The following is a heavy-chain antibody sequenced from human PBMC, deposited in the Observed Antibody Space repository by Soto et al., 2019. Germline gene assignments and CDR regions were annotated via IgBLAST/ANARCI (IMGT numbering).Heavy chain of an antibody. CDR2: ISGSGDST. CDR1: GFTFSSYA. V-gene: IGHV3-23*01. D-gene: IGHD1-7*01. CDR3: AKDGAELEVLRGMDV. Sequence: GGSLRLSCAASGFTFSSYAMSWVRQAPGKGLEWVSAISGSGDSTYYVDSVKGRFTISRDNSKNTLYLQMNSLRAEDTAVYYCAKDGAELEVLRGMDVWGQGTTVTVSS. J-gene: IGHJ6*02.